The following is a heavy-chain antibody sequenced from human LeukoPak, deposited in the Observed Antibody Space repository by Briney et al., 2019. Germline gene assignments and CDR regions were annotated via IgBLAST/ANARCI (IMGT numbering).Heavy chain of an antibody. Sequence: SGPTLVNPTQTLTLTCTFSGFSLTTSGVGVGWICQPPGKALEWLALIYWSDDIRYSSSLRSRLTITKDTSKNQVILTLTNVDAMDTATYYCAHPLEVQWLVAFDYWGQGTLVTVSS. CDR3: AHPLEVQWLVAFDY. CDR2: IYWSDDI. D-gene: IGHD6-19*01. CDR1: GFSLTTSGVG. V-gene: IGHV2-5*01. J-gene: IGHJ4*02.